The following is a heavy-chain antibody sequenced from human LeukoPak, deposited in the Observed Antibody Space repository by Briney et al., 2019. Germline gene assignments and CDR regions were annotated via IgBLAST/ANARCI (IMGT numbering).Heavy chain of an antibody. D-gene: IGHD6-6*01. Sequence: PGGSLRLSCAASGFTFNTYSMSWVRQAPGKGPEWVSSISSTSSFIYYADSVKGRFTISRDNAKNSLYLQMSSLRAEDTAVYYCATTDSSSSDYWGQGTLVTVSS. J-gene: IGHJ4*02. CDR1: GFTFNTYS. V-gene: IGHV3-21*01. CDR3: ATTDSSSSDY. CDR2: ISSTSSFI.